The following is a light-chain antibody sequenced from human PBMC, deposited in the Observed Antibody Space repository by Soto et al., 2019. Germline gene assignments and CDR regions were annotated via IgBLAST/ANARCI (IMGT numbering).Light chain of an antibody. CDR1: QSISTT. CDR3: QQYNNWRT. V-gene: IGKV3-15*01. CDR2: GAS. J-gene: IGKJ2*01. Sequence: EIVMTQSPATLSVSPGQRATLSCRASQSISTTLAWYQQKPGQAPRLLIYGASTRAPGIPARFSGSGSGTEFTLTISSLRSEDFAVYYCQQYNNWRTFGQGTKLEI.